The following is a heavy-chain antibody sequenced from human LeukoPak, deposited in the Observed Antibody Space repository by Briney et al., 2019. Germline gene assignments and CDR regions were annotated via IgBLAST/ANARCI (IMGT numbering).Heavy chain of an antibody. J-gene: IGHJ5*02. CDR1: GFTFSSYA. V-gene: IGHV3-23*01. D-gene: IGHD3-16*01. Sequence: TGGSLRLSCAASGFTFSSYAMSWVRQAPGKGLEWVSAISGSGGSTYYADSVQGRFTISRDNSKNTLYLQMNSLRVEDTAVYYCARGPNYYYDSGNWFDPWGQGTLVTVSS. CDR2: ISGSGGST. CDR3: ARGPNYYYDSGNWFDP.